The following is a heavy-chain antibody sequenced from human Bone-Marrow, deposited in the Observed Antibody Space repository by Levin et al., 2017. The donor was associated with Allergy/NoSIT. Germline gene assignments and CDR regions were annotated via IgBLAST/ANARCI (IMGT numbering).Heavy chain of an antibody. V-gene: IGHV3-33*01. J-gene: IGHJ3*01. D-gene: IGHD5-18*01. CDR1: GFSFSDHG. CDR2: IWVDGRNK. CDR3: ARETNYGYRRSFDV. Sequence: PGGSLRLSCAASGFSFSDHGIHWVRQSPDKGLEWVAVIWVDGRNKLYADSVKGRFTISRDNSKNTLSLQMNSLSADDTAIYYCARETNYGYRRSFDVWGQGTAVTVSS.